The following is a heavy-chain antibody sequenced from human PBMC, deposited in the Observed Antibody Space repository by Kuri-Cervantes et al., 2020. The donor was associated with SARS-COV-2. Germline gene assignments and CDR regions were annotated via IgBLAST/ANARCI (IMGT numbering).Heavy chain of an antibody. Sequence: SVKVSCKASGYTFTSYGISWVRQAPGQGLEWMGGIIPIFGIANYAQKFQGRVTITADKSTSTAYMELSSLRSEDTAVYYCARSAAYYGSVDWYFDLWGRGTLVTVSS. CDR2: IIPIFGIA. J-gene: IGHJ2*01. D-gene: IGHD3-10*01. V-gene: IGHV1-69*10. CDR3: ARSAAYYGSVDWYFDL. CDR1: GYTFTSYG.